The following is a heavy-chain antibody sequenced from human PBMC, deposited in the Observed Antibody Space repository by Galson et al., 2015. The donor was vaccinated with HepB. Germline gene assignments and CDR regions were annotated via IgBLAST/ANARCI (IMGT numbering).Heavy chain of an antibody. CDR3: AHRSPQSADWNSNCFDY. V-gene: IGHV2-5*02. CDR2: IYWDDDK. CDR1: GFPLTSRPVG. D-gene: IGHD1-7*01. Sequence: PALVKPTQTLTLTCSFSGFPLTSRPVGVGWIRQPPGKALEWLAVIYWDDDKRYSPSLMNRLTITKDTSKNQVVLTMTNMDPVDTATYYCAHRSPQSADWNSNCFDYWGPGTLVTVSS. J-gene: IGHJ4*02.